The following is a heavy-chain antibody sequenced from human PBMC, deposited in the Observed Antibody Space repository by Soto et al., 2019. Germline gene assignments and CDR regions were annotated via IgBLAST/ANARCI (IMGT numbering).Heavy chain of an antibody. Sequence: SETLSVTCAVSGGFISSRNWWSWVRQPAGKGLEWIGEIYHSGSTNYNPSLKSRVTISVDKSKNQFSLKLSSVTAADTAVYYCASKFGELLADAFDIWGQVTMVTVSS. V-gene: IGHV4-4*02. CDR2: IYHSGST. D-gene: IGHD3-10*01. CDR3: ASKFGELLADAFDI. J-gene: IGHJ3*02. CDR1: GGFISSRNW.